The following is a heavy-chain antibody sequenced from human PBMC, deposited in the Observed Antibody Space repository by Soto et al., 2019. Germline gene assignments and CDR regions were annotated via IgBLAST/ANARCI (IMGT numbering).Heavy chain of an antibody. Sequence: QVQLQESGPGLVKPSQTLSLTCTVSGGSISSGGYYWSWIRQHPGKGLEWIGSIYYSGSTFSNPALESRLAFSVDTSKNQFSLKVNSVTAVDTAVYYCARAVSTHFDFWGQGTLVTVSS. CDR2: IYYSGST. CDR1: GGSISSGGYY. D-gene: IGHD6-13*01. J-gene: IGHJ4*02. V-gene: IGHV4-31*03. CDR3: ARAVSTHFDF.